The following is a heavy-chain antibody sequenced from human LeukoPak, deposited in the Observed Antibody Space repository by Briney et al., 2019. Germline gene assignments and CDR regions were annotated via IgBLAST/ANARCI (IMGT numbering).Heavy chain of an antibody. V-gene: IGHV3-48*03. D-gene: IGHD7-27*01. CDR2: ISSSGSTI. J-gene: IGHJ4*02. Sequence: GGSLRLSCAASGFTFSSYEMNWVRQAPGKGLEWVSCISSSGSTIYYADSVKGRFTISRDNAKNSLYLQMNSLGAEDTAVYYCARDLNWETYWGQGTLVSVSS. CDR3: ARDLNWETY. CDR1: GFTFSSYE.